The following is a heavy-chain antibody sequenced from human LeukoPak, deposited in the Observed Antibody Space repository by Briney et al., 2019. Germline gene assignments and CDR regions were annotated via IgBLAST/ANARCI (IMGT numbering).Heavy chain of an antibody. Sequence: GGSLRLSCAASGFTFNTYTMNWVRQAPGKGLEWVSYISGSSGIIDYADSVRGRFTISRDNAKNSLYLQMNSLRAEDTAVYYCARGNQQLPRSTPDYWGQGTLVTVSS. CDR1: GFTFNTYT. CDR2: ISGSSGII. V-gene: IGHV3-48*01. D-gene: IGHD2-2*01. CDR3: ARGNQQLPRSTPDY. J-gene: IGHJ4*02.